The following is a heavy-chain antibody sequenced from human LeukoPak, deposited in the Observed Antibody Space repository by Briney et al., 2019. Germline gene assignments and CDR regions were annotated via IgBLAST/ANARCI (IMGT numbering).Heavy chain of an antibody. V-gene: IGHV4-59*01. CDR2: IYYSGST. J-gene: IGHJ6*03. D-gene: IGHD3-10*01. CDR3: ARLSYGSGIYYYYYMDV. Sequence: PSETLSLTCTVSGVSISSYYWSWIRQPPGKGLEWIGYIYYSGSTNYNPSLKSRVTISVGTSKSQFSLKLSSVTAADTAVYYCARLSYGSGIYYYYYMDVWGKGTTVTISS. CDR1: GVSISSYY.